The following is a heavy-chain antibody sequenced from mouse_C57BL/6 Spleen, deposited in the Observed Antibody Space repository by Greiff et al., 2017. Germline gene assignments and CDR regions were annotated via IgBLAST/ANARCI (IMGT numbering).Heavy chain of an antibody. Sequence: QVQLQQPGAELVKPGASVKLSCKASGYTFTSYWMHWVKQRPGRGLEWIGRIDPTSGGTKYNEKFKSTATLTVDKSSSTAYMQRSSLTSEYSAVYYCARGDYGSSSFYAMDYWGQGTSVTVSA. V-gene: IGHV1-72*01. CDR3: ARGDYGSSSFYAMDY. CDR1: GYTFTSYW. J-gene: IGHJ4*01. CDR2: IDPTSGGT. D-gene: IGHD1-1*01.